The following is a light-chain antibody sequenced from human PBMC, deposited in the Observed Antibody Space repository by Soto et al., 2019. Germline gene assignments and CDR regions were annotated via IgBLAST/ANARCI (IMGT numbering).Light chain of an antibody. V-gene: IGKV1-13*02. CDR2: DAS. CDR1: QDISSA. J-gene: IGKJ5*01. CDR3: QQFNSYPA. Sequence: ASQLTQSPSSLSASVGDRVTITCRASQDISSALAWYQQKPGKAPKLLIYDASSLESGVPSRFSGSGSGTDFTLTISSLQPEDFATYYCQQFNSYPAFGQVTRLEIK.